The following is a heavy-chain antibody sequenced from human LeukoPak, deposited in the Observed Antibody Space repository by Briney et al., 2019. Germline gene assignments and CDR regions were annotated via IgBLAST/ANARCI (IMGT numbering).Heavy chain of an antibody. Sequence: SETLSLTCTVSGGSISSYYWSWVRQPPGKGLEWVGDIYYSGSTNYNPSLMRRCTISVDTYKKQFSLQLSSVTAADPAVYYCARHPGIAAAGIDYWGPGTLVTVSS. J-gene: IGHJ4*02. CDR2: IYYSGST. D-gene: IGHD6-13*01. CDR3: ARHPGIAAAGIDY. V-gene: IGHV4-59*08. CDR1: GGSISSYY.